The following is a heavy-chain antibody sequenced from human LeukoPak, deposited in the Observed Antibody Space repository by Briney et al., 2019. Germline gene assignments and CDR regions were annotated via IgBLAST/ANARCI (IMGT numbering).Heavy chain of an antibody. J-gene: IGHJ4*02. CDR3: AKDQSGYLDY. V-gene: IGHV3-74*01. D-gene: IGHD1-26*01. CDR1: GFAFSSYW. Sequence: GGSLRLSCAASGFAFSSYWMHWVRQAPGKGLVWVSHINTDGTTTTYADSVKGRFTISRDNAKNTLYLQMNSLRAEDTAVYYCAKDQSGYLDYWGQGTLVTVSS. CDR2: INTDGTTT.